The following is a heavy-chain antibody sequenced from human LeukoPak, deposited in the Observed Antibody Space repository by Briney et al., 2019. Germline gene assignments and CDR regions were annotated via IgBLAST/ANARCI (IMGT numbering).Heavy chain of an antibody. CDR1: GRSITNYY. V-gene: IGHV4-59*08. CDR3: ARHGKGVTYFYTVDI. Sequence: SDTLSLTCTVSGRSITNYYWSWIRQFPGEGLEWIASISARADTNSRTSIKERVTMSVDTPKNQFSMKLTSVPAADTAIYYCARHGKGVTYFYTVDISGQGRVVAASS. J-gene: IGHJ3*02. D-gene: IGHD2/OR15-2a*01. CDR2: ISARADT.